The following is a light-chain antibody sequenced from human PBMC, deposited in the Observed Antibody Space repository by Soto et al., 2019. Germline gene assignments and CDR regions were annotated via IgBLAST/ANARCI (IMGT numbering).Light chain of an antibody. J-gene: IGKJ1*01. Sequence: DIQLTQSPPTLPASVGDRVTITCRASQSINYYLAWYQQMPGKAPKLLIYGASSLQSAVPSRFSGSRSGTAFTLTIASLQPDDFETYFCQDHNSYSQTFGQRTKVEIK. CDR2: GAS. V-gene: IGKV1-5*01. CDR1: QSINYY. CDR3: QDHNSYSQT.